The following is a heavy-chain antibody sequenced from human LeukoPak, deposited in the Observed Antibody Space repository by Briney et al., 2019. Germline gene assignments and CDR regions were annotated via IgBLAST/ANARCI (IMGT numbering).Heavy chain of an antibody. CDR3: ARVIAVAGTRRALDY. D-gene: IGHD6-19*01. CDR1: GFTFSYYA. V-gene: IGHV3-64*02. J-gene: IGHJ4*02. CDR2: IVSNNGGST. Sequence: GGSLRLACAVSGFTFSYYAMHWFRQAPGKGLEFVSGIVSNNGGSTYYADSVKGRFTISRDNSRNTLYLQMGSLRAEDMAVYYCARVIAVAGTRRALDYWGQGTLVTVSS.